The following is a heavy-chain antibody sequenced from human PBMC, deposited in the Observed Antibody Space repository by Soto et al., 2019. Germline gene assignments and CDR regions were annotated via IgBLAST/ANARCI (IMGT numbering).Heavy chain of an antibody. CDR3: ARHPPHPPGYSSHKGAYYFDY. CDR1: GGSISSYY. J-gene: IGHJ4*02. V-gene: IGHV4-59*08. D-gene: IGHD6-19*01. Sequence: QVQLQESGPGLVKPSETLSLTCTVSGGSISSYYWSWIRQPPGKGLEWIGYIYYSGSTNYNPSLKSRVTISVDTSKNQFSLKLSSVTAADTAVYYCARHPPHPPGYSSHKGAYYFDYWGQGTLVTVSS. CDR2: IYYSGST.